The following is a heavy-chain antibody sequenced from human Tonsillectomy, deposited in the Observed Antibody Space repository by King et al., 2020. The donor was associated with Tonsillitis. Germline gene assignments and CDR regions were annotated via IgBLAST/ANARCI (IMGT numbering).Heavy chain of an antibody. CDR1: GFTFSSYA. CDR2: IYSGGTTT. D-gene: IGHD2-2*01. Sequence: EVQLVESGGGLVQPGGSLRLSCAASGFTFSSYAMSWVRQAPGKRPEWVSIIYSGGTTTYYVDSIKGRFTVSRDNSKNTLYLQMNSLRADDTAVYYCVKMEGPSSWQADFGYWGQGTLVTVSS. J-gene: IGHJ4*02. V-gene: IGHV3-23*03. CDR3: VKMEGPSSWQADFGY.